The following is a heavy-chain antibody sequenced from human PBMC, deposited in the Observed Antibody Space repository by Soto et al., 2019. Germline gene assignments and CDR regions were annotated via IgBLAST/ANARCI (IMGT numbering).Heavy chain of an antibody. J-gene: IGHJ6*02. CDR2: IYYSGST. V-gene: IGHV4-30-4*01. CDR3: ARGMSVTTYYYYYYGMDV. CDR1: GGSISSGDYY. Sequence: QVQLQESGPGLVKPSQTLSLTCTVSGGSISSGDYYWSWIRQPPGKGLEWIGYIYYSGSTYYNPSLKSRVTIPVDTSKNQFSLKLSSVTAADTAVYYCARGMSVTTYYYYYYGMDVWGQGTTVTVSS. D-gene: IGHD4-17*01.